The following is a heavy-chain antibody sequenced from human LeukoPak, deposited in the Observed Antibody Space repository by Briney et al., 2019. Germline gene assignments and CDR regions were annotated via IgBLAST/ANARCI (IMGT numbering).Heavy chain of an antibody. CDR1: GGSISSAHW. CDR2: VDHSGST. Sequence: PSGTLRLTCAVSGGSISSAHWWSWVRQPPVKGLEWIGEVDHSGSTKYNPALKSRVTISVDKSKNQFSLGLSSVTAADTAVYYCARVHKYCSGISCYRFDPWGHGILATVAS. D-gene: IGHD2-2*01. CDR3: ARVHKYCSGISCYRFDP. J-gene: IGHJ5*02. V-gene: IGHV4-4*02.